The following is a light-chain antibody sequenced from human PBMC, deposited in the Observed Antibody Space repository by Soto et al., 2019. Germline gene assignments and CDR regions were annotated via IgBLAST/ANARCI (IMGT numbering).Light chain of an antibody. J-gene: IGKJ1*01. Sequence: MTQSHSSLSASLGDTVTITCRASQGIGNFLTWYQQKPGDVPKLLIYAASTVQSGGPSRFSGSGSGTDFTLKISRVEAENVGVYYCMQGTNWRPFGQGTKVDIK. V-gene: IGKV1-27*01. CDR1: QGIGNF. CDR2: AAS. CDR3: MQGTNWRP.